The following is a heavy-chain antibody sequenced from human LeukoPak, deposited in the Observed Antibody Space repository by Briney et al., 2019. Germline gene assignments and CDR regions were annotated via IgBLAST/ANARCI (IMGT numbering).Heavy chain of an antibody. Sequence: SSVKVSCKASGGTFSSYSISWVRQAPGQGLEWMGRIIPILGITNYAQKFQARVTITADESTSTAYMELSSLRSEDTAVYYRARDYGEIPTAFDIWGQGTMVTVSS. J-gene: IGHJ3*02. V-gene: IGHV1-69*04. CDR2: IIPILGIT. CDR1: GGTFSSYS. D-gene: IGHD5-24*01. CDR3: ARDYGEIPTAFDI.